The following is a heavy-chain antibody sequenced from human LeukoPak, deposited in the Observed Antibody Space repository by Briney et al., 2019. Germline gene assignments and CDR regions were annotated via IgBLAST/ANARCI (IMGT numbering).Heavy chain of an antibody. CDR2: MNPNSGNT. V-gene: IGHV1-8*01. CDR3: ARGAYSSSWYYYYYYGMDV. J-gene: IGHJ6*02. D-gene: IGHD6-13*01. CDR1: GYTFTSYD. Sequence: GASVKVSCKASGYTFTSYDINWVRQATGQGLEWMGWMNPNSGNTGYAQKFQGRVTMTRNTSISTAYMELSSLGSEDTAVYYCARGAYSSSWYYYYYYGMDVWGQGTTVTVSS.